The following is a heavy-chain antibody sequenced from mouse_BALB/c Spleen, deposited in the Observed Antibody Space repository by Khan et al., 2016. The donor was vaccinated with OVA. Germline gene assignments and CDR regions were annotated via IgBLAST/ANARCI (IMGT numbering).Heavy chain of an antibody. CDR3: ARDAGRH. V-gene: IGHV1-18*01. D-gene: IGHD3-3*01. CDR2: INPKNGGT. J-gene: IGHJ4*01. Sequence: VQLKQSGPELVKPGASVKISCKTSGYTFPEYTVHWVKQSLGKSLDWIGVINPKNGGTAYNQKFKGKATLTVDKSSSTAYMEFRSLTSDDSAVYYCARDAGRHWGQGTSVTVAS. CDR1: GYTFPEYT.